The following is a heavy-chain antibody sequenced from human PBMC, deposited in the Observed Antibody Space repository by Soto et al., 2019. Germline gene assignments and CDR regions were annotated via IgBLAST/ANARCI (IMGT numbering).Heavy chain of an antibody. CDR3: ARGPYYGDYEGTYCFDY. V-gene: IGHV1-18*01. D-gene: IGHD4-17*01. Sequence: QVQLVQSGAEVKKPGASVKVSCKASGYTFTSYGISWVRQATGQGIEWMGWISAYNGNTNYAQNLQGRVTMTTDTSTSTAYMELRSLRPDDTAVYYCARGPYYGDYEGTYCFDYWGQGTLVTVSS. CDR1: GYTFTSYG. J-gene: IGHJ4*02. CDR2: ISAYNGNT.